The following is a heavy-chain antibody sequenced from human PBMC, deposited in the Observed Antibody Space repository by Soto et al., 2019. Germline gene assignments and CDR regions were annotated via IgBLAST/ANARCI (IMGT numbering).Heavy chain of an antibody. D-gene: IGHD3-10*01. CDR2: IIPILGIA. J-gene: IGHJ4*02. V-gene: IGHV1-69*08. Sequence: QVQLVQSGAEVKKPGSSVKVSCKASGGTFSSYTISWVRQAPGQGLEWMGRIIPILGIANYAQKFQGRVTITADKSTSTVYMELSSLRSEDTAVYYCARDGSGSANLYWGQGTLVTVSS. CDR3: ARDGSGSANLY. CDR1: GGTFSSYT.